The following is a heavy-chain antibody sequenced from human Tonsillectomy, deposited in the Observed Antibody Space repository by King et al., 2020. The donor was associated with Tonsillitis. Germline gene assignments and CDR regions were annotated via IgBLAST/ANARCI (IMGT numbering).Heavy chain of an antibody. CDR2: IIPIFGTA. CDR3: ARGRRYSGYDTYNWFDP. V-gene: IGHV1-69*01. J-gene: IGHJ5*02. Sequence: VQLVESGAEVKKPGSSVKVSCKASGGTFSSYAINWVRQAPGQGLEWMGGIIPIFGTANYAQKFQGRVTITADESTSTAYMELSSLRSEDTAVYYCARGRRYSGYDTYNWFDPWGQGTLVTVSS. D-gene: IGHD5-12*01. CDR1: GGTFSSYA.